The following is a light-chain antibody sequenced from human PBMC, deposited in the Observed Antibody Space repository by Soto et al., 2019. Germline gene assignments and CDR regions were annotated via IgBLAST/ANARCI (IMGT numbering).Light chain of an antibody. CDR3: MQALQTPLT. CDR2: LGS. V-gene: IGKV2-28*01. Sequence: DIVMTQSPLSLPVTPGEPASISCRSSQSLLHSNGYIYSDWYLQKPGQSPQLLIYLGSNRASGVPYRFSGSGSGTDFTLKISRVEAEDGGVYYCMQALQTPLTFGGGTKVEIK. J-gene: IGKJ4*01. CDR1: QSLLHSNGYIY.